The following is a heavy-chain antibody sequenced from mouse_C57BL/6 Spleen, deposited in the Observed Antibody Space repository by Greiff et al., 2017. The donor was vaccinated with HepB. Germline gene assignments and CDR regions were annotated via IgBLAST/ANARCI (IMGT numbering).Heavy chain of an antibody. CDR2: IYPGDGDT. D-gene: IGHD1-1*01. CDR3: AVSTTVGSFYAMDY. J-gene: IGHJ4*01. Sequence: QVQLQQSGAELVKPGASVKISCKASGYAFSSYWMNWVKQRPGKGLEWIGQIYPGDGDTNYNGKFKGKATLTADKSSSTAYMQLSSLTSEDSAVYFCAVSTTVGSFYAMDYWGQGTSVTVSS. CDR1: GYAFSSYW. V-gene: IGHV1-80*01.